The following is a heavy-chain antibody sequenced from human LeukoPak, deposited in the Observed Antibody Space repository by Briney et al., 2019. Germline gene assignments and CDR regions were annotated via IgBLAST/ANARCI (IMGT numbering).Heavy chain of an antibody. V-gene: IGHV4-4*02. J-gene: IGHJ4*02. D-gene: IGHD6-19*01. Sequence: PSETLSLTCAVSGGSISSSNWWSWVRKPPGKGLEWIGEIYHSGSTNYNPSLKSRVTISVDKSKNQFSLKLSSVTAADTAVYYCARGHGAGTFAVFYFDYWGQGTLVTVSS. CDR1: GGSISSSNW. CDR3: ARGHGAGTFAVFYFDY. CDR2: IYHSGST.